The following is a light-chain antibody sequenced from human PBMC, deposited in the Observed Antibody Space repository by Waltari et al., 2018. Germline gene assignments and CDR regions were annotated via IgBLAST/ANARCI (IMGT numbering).Light chain of an antibody. CDR2: LNRDGSH. CDR1: RGHSNYA. Sequence: QLVLTQSPSASASLGASVTLPCTLSRGHSNYAIACQQQPPKKGPRYLMKLNRDGSHTKGDGIPDRFSGSSSGAERILTISSLQSEDEGDYYCQTWDTDIHVVFGGGTSLTVL. CDR3: QTWDTDIHVV. V-gene: IGLV4-69*01. J-gene: IGLJ2*01.